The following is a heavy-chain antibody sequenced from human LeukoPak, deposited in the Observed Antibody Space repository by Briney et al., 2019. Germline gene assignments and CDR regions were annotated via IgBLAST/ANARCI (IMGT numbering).Heavy chain of an antibody. V-gene: IGHV3-7*01. CDR1: GFSFSTYW. CDR2: IKPDGSEK. J-gene: IGHJ6*04. Sequence: GGSLSLSCATSGFSFSTYWMTWVRQAPGKGLEWVANIKPDGSEKYYVDSVKGRFTIARDNTKNSVSLQMSSLRVEDTAVFYCARMAAMFRGPMRFYFMEVWGKGATVTISS. D-gene: IGHD3-10*01. CDR3: ARMAAMFRGPMRFYFMEV.